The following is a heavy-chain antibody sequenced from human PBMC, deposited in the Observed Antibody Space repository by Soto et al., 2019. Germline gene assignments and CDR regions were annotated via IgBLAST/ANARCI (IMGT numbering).Heavy chain of an antibody. CDR1: GFTFSNYA. D-gene: IGHD2-15*01. J-gene: IGHJ4*02. V-gene: IGHV3-23*01. Sequence: PVGSLRLSCAGSGFTFSNYAMNWVRQAPGRRLEWVASIIYNGRDTYHADSVKGRFTISRDNSKNTLYLQMNNLRAEDTAKYYCAKGSLGYCTGATCYPFDSWGQGTLVTVSS. CDR3: AKGSLGYCTGATCYPFDS. CDR2: IIYNGRDT.